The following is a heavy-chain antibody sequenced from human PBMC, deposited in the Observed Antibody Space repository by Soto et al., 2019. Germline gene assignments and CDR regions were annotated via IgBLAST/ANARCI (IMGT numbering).Heavy chain of an antibody. J-gene: IGHJ6*03. V-gene: IGHV1-18*01. Sequence: ASVKVSCKASGYTFTSYGISWVRQAPGQGLEWMGWISAYNGNTNYAQKLQGRVTMTTDTSTSTANMKLRSLRSDDTALYYCARDFCSGGSCYSVSNYMDVWGKGTTVTVPS. D-gene: IGHD2-15*01. CDR2: ISAYNGNT. CDR3: ARDFCSGGSCYSVSNYMDV. CDR1: GYTFTSYG.